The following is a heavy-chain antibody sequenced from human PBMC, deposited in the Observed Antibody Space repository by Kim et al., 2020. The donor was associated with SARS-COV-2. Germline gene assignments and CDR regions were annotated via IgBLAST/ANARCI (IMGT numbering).Heavy chain of an antibody. J-gene: IGHJ3*02. CDR3: ARVARITIFGVVNPAFDI. CDR1: GGSISSGGYY. V-gene: IGHV4-31*03. Sequence: SETLSLTCTVSGGSISSGGYYWSWIRQHPGKGLEWIGYIYYSGSTYYNPSLKIRDTISVDTSKNQFSLKLSSVTAAHTAVYYCARVARITIFGVVNPAFDIWGQGTMVTVSS. D-gene: IGHD3-3*01. CDR2: IYYSGST.